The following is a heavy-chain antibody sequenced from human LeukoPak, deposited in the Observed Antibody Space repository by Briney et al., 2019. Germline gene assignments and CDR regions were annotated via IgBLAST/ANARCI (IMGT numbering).Heavy chain of an antibody. V-gene: IGHV1-2*02. J-gene: IGHJ4*02. CDR2: INPKSGGT. CDR3: ARVAAAMGDY. CDR1: GYTFTGYY. Sequence: ASVKVSCKASGYTFTGYYMHWVRQAPGQGLEWMGWINPKSGGTHYAQNFQGRVTMTRDTSISTAYLELSRLTSDDTAVYYCARVAAAMGDYWGQGTVVTVSS. D-gene: IGHD5-18*01.